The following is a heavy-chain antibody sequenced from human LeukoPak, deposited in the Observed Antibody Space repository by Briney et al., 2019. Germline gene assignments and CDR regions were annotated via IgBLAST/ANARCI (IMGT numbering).Heavy chain of an antibody. CDR3: AELGITMIGGV. D-gene: IGHD3-10*02. Sequence: GGSLRLSCVASGFYYNNYGMNWVRQAPGKWLEWVSYISSSGSTIYYADSVKGRFTISRDNAKNSLYLQMNSLRAEDTAVYYCAELGITMIGGVWGKGTTVTVSS. CDR2: ISSSGSTI. CDR1: GFYYNNYG. J-gene: IGHJ6*04. V-gene: IGHV3-48*04.